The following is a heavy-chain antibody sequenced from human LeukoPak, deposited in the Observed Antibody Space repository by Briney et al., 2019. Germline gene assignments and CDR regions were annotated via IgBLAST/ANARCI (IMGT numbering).Heavy chain of an antibody. CDR2: ISGSGGST. Sequence: GGSLRLSCAASGFTFSSSAMSWVRQAPGKGLEWVSSISGSGGSTYYADSVKGRFTISRDNSKNTLYLQMNSLRAEDTAMYYCAKDFGDYEGYWGQGNLVTVSS. D-gene: IGHD4-17*01. CDR1: GFTFSSSA. J-gene: IGHJ4*02. CDR3: AKDFGDYEGY. V-gene: IGHV3-23*01.